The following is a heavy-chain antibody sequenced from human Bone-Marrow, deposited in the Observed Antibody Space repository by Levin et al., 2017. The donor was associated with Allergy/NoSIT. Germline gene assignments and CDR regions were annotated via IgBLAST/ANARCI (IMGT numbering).Heavy chain of an antibody. Sequence: GGSLRLSCAASGFSFSSYSMNWVRQAPGKGLEWVSSISGSSNNKHYADSVKGRFTISRDNAKNSLYLQMNSLGAEDTAVYYCASSGGSHTLDAFDIWGQGTMVTVSS. CDR2: ISGSSNNK. CDR1: GFSFSSYS. D-gene: IGHD2-15*01. CDR3: ASSGGSHTLDAFDI. J-gene: IGHJ3*02. V-gene: IGHV3-21*01.